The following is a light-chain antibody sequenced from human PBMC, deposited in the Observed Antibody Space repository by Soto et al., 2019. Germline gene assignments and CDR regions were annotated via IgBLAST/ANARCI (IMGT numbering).Light chain of an antibody. Sequence: EIVLTQSPATLSLSPGERATLSCRASQSVGSSLAWYQQKPGQAPRLLINDSSNRATGIPARFSGSGSGTDFTLTISRLEPADFAVYYCQQYGRSPWTFGQGTKVDIK. CDR1: QSVGSS. CDR2: DSS. CDR3: QQYGRSPWT. J-gene: IGKJ1*01. V-gene: IGKV3-11*01.